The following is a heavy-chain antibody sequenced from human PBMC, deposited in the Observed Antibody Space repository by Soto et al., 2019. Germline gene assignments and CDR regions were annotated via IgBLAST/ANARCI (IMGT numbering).Heavy chain of an antibody. Sequence: QVQLQESGPGLVQPSQTLSLTCTVSGGSISSGGYFWSWIRQHPGKGLEWIESIYYSGSTYCNPCLKSRITISVDTSKTQFSLKRSSVTAADTAVYYCARGVAIWGQGTMVTVSS. CDR2: IYYSGST. V-gene: IGHV4-31*03. J-gene: IGHJ3*02. CDR3: ARGVAI. D-gene: IGHD2-15*01. CDR1: GGSISSGGYF.